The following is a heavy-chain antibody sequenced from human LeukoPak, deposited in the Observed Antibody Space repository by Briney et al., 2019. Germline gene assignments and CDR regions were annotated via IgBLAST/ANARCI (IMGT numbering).Heavy chain of an antibody. D-gene: IGHD2-21*02. CDR1: GFTFYTYA. CDR2: ISGSGGTT. Sequence: GGSLRLSCAAPGFTFYTYAMNWVRQAPGKGLQWVAAISGSGGTTYYADSVKGRFTISGDNSKNTVYLQLSSLRAEDTAVYYCAKDPSDFLVDCWGQGTLVTVSS. V-gene: IGHV3-23*01. J-gene: IGHJ4*02. CDR3: AKDPSDFLVDC.